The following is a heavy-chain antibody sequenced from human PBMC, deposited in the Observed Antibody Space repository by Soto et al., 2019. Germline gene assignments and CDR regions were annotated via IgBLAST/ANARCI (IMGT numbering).Heavy chain of an antibody. CDR2: INAGNGNT. J-gene: IGHJ5*02. V-gene: IGHV1-3*01. Sequence: ASVKVSCKASGYTFTSYAMHWVRQAPGQRLEWMGWINAGNGNTKYSQKFQGRVTITRDTSASTAYMELSSLRSEDTAVYYCARDPVYYYGSGRYYTDDNWFDPWGQGTLVTVSS. CDR1: GYTFTSYA. D-gene: IGHD3-10*01. CDR3: ARDPVYYYGSGRYYTDDNWFDP.